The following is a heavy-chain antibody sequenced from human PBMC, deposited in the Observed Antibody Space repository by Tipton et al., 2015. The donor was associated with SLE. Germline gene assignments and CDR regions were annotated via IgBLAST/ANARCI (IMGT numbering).Heavy chain of an antibody. V-gene: IGHV4-38-2*01. J-gene: IGHJ4*02. CDR1: GYSISSGYY. Sequence: TLSLTCAVSGYSISSGYYWGWIRQPPGKGLEWFGSIYHSGSTYYNPSLKSRVTISVDTSKNQFSLKLSSVTAADTAVYYCARHAPPGINFDYWGQGTLVTVSS. CDR3: ARHAPPGINFDY. CDR2: IYHSGST. D-gene: IGHD2-2*01.